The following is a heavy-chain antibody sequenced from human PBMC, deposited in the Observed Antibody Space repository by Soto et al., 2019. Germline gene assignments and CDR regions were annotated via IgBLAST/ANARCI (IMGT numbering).Heavy chain of an antibody. D-gene: IGHD1-26*01. CDR1: GFTFSSYA. CDR3: AKGGDGRIYYYYYGMDV. J-gene: IGHJ6*02. CDR2: ISGSGGST. Sequence: PGGSLRLSCAASGFTFSSYAMSWVRQAPGKGLEWVSAISGSGGSTYYADSVKGRFTISRDNSKNTLYLQMNSLRAEDTAVYYCAKGGDGRIYYYYYGMDVWGQGTTVTVSS. V-gene: IGHV3-23*01.